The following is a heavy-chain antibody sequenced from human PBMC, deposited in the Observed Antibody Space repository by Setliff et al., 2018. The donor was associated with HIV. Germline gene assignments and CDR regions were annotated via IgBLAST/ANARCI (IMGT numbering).Heavy chain of an antibody. J-gene: IGHJ3*02. CDR2: IYGDGSDP. V-gene: IGHV5-51*01. CDR1: GYKFTDYW. Sequence: PGESLKISCKGFGYKFTDYWVGWVRQMPGEGLEWRGVIYGDGSDPRYSPSFQGQVTISVDKSINTAYLRWTSLKASDTALYYCARPQYHQSSDAFDIWGQGTMVTVSS. CDR3: ARPQYHQSSDAFDI.